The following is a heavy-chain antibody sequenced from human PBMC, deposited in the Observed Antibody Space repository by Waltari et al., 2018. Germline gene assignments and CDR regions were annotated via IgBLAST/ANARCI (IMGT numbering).Heavy chain of an antibody. V-gene: IGHV4-39*01. J-gene: IGHJ6*02. Sequence: QLQLQESGPGLVKPSETLSLTCTVSGGSISSSSYYWGWIRQPPGKGLEWIGSIYYSGSTYYNPSLKSRVTISVDTSKNQFSLKLSSVTAADTAVYYCARPKTYPVYGMDVWGQGTTVTVSS. CDR3: ARPKTYPVYGMDV. CDR2: IYYSGST. CDR1: GGSISSSSYY.